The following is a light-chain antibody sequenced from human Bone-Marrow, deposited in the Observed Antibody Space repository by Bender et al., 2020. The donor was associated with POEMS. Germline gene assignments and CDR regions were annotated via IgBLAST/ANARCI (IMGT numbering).Light chain of an antibody. Sequence: QSALTQPASVSGSPGQSITISCTGTSSDVGGYDYVSWYQQHPGKAPKVMIYEVTKRPSGVSSRFSGSKSDNTASLTISGLQAEDEADYYCCSYAGSASLVFGGGTKLTVL. J-gene: IGLJ3*02. CDR3: CSYAGSASLV. CDR1: SSDVGGYDY. V-gene: IGLV2-23*02. CDR2: EVT.